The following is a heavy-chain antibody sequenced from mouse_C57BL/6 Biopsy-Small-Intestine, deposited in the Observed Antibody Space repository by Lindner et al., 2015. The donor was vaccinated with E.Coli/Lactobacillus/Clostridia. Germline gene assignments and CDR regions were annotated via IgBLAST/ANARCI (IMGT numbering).Heavy chain of an antibody. CDR1: GFGFTNYG. CDR2: ISNYSGNA. D-gene: IGHD1-1*02. CDR3: ARGGGVRVVVVVEFDY. V-gene: IGHV1-7*01. J-gene: IGHJ4*01. Sequence: SVKVSCKTSGFGFTNYGISWVRRAPGQGPEWMGWISNYSGNAKYSQKFQGRVTMTTDASTGTAYMELRSLTSDDTAVYYCARGGGVRVVVVVEFDYWGQGTQVTVSS.